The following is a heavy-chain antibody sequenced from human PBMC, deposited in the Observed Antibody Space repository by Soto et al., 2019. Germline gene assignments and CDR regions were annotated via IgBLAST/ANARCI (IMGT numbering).Heavy chain of an antibody. CDR1: GGSISSYY. CDR2: IYYSGST. J-gene: IGHJ5*02. Sequence: SETLSLTCTVSGGSISSYYWSWIRQPPGKGLEWIGYIYYSGSTNYNPSLKSRVTISVDTSKNQFSLKLSSVTAADTAVYYCARYCSGGSCLNWFDPWGQGTLVTVSS. D-gene: IGHD2-15*01. V-gene: IGHV4-59*01. CDR3: ARYCSGGSCLNWFDP.